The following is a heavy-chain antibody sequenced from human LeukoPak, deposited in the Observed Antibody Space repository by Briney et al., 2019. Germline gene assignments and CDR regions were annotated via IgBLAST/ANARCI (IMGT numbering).Heavy chain of an antibody. V-gene: IGHV1-24*01. CDR3: ATVGVVRGVISTFDY. J-gene: IGHJ4*02. CDR1: GYTLTELS. Sequence: GASVKVSCKVSGYTLTELSMHWVRQAPGKGLEWMGGFDPEDGETIYAQKFQGRVTMTEDTSTDTAYMELSSLRSEDTAVCYCATVGVVRGVISTFDYWGQGTLVTVSS. CDR2: FDPEDGET. D-gene: IGHD3-10*01.